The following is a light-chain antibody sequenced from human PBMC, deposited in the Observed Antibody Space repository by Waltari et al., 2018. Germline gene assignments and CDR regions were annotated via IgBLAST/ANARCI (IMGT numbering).Light chain of an antibody. Sequence: SYEVTQPPSVSVSPGQTARVTCSGDELGSKYASRYPQRPGQSPVVVIYQNTKRPSGIPERFSGSNSGNTATLTISGTQAMDEADYYCQAWDSTIAVFGGGTKLTVL. CDR2: QNT. V-gene: IGLV3-1*01. J-gene: IGLJ2*01. CDR3: QAWDSTIAV. CDR1: ELGSKY.